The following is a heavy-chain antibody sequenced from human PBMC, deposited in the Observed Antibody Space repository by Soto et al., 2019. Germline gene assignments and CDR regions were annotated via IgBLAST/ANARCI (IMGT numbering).Heavy chain of an antibody. CDR3: ARRKERSGPNYFDF. CDR1: GDTFTKYD. V-gene: IGHV1-8*01. Sequence: QVQLVQSGAEVKKPGASVKVSCKASGDTFTKYDINWVRQATGQGLEWMGWMNPSNGNAGYAQNFRGRVTMTSNTSISTAYMELSGLRSEDTAVYYCARRKERSGPNYFDFSGQGTLVTVSS. CDR2: MNPSNGNA. D-gene: IGHD6-25*01. J-gene: IGHJ4*02.